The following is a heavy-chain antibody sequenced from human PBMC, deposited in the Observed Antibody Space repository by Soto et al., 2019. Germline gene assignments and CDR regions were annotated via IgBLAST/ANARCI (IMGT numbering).Heavy chain of an antibody. D-gene: IGHD2-2*01. CDR2: FDPEDGET. J-gene: IGHJ6*02. CDR3: ATGVVKEVVVPAAYYGMDV. V-gene: IGHV1-24*01. CDR1: GYTLTELS. Sequence: QVQLVQSGAEVKKPGASVKVSCKVSGYTLTELSMHWVRQAPGKGIEWMGGFDPEDGETIYAQKFQGRVTMTEDTSTDTAYMELSSLRSEDTAVYYCATGVVKEVVVPAAYYGMDVWGQGTTVTVSS.